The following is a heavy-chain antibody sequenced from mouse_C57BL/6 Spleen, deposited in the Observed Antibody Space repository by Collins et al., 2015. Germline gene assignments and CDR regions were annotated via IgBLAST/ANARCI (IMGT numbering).Heavy chain of an antibody. CDR1: GYTFISYW. Sequence: QVQLQQPGTELVKPGASVKLSCKASGYTFISYWMHWVKQRPGQGREWIGNINPSNGGTNYNEKFKRKTTLTVDKSSSTAYMQLSSLTSEDSAVYYCARWGYDYDGFAYWGQGTLVTVSA. CDR2: INPSNGGT. V-gene: IGHV1-53*01. CDR3: ARWGYDYDGFAY. J-gene: IGHJ3*01. D-gene: IGHD2-4*01.